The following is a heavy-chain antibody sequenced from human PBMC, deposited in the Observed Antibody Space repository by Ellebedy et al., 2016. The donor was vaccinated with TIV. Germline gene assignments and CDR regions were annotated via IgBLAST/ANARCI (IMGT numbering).Heavy chain of an antibody. D-gene: IGHD5-12*01. CDR3: AGCFKGAGGYPFDY. CDR2: IYYSGST. CDR1: GGSVSSGSYY. Sequence: SETLSLTXTVSGGSVSSGSYYWSWIRQPPGKGLEWIGYIYYSGSTNYNPSLKSRVTISVDTSKNQFSLKLSSVTAADTAVYYCAGCFKGAGGYPFDYWGQGTLVTVSS. V-gene: IGHV4-61*01. J-gene: IGHJ4*02.